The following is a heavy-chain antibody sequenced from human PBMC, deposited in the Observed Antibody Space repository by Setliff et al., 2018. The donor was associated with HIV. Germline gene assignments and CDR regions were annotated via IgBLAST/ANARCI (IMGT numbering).Heavy chain of an antibody. CDR2: NGIINGAK. D-gene: IGHD3-9*01. CDR1: GFTFSSYS. J-gene: IGHJ4*02. V-gene: IGHV3-48*01. Sequence: SCAASGFTFSSYSMNWVRQAPGKGLEWISYNGIINGAKHYADSMEGRFTISIDDAKNSLYLQMDSLRAEDTAVYYCVRDRDWAFDYWGQGMLVTVSS. CDR3: VRDRDWAFDY.